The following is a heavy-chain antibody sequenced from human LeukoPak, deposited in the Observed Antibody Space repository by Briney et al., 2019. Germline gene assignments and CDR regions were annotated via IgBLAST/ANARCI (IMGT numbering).Heavy chain of an antibody. V-gene: IGHV3-30*02. CDR3: AKGELRYSSSSGHFDY. Sequence: GGSLRLSCAASGFTFSSYGMHWVHQAPGKGLEWVAFIRYDGSNKYYADSVKGRFTISRDNSKNTLYLQMNSLRAEDTAVYYCAKGELRYSSSSGHFDYWGQGTLVTVSS. D-gene: IGHD6-6*01. CDR2: IRYDGSNK. J-gene: IGHJ4*02. CDR1: GFTFSSYG.